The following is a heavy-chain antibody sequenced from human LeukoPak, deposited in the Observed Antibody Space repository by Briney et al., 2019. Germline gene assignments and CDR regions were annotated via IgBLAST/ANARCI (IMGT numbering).Heavy chain of an antibody. D-gene: IGHD3-22*01. CDR1: GFSFGGYE. CDR3: AKDFPHYYESSHGMDA. Sequence: GGSLRLSCAASGFSFGGYEMNWVRQAPGKGLEWVSYISTTGSTVYYADSVEGRFTISRDNAKNLLYLQMNSLRAEDAAVCYCAKDFPHYYESSHGMDAWGQGTTVTVSS. V-gene: IGHV3-48*03. CDR2: ISTTGSTV. J-gene: IGHJ6*02.